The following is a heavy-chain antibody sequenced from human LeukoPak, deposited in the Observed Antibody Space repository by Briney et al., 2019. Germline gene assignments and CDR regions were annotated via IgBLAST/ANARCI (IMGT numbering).Heavy chain of an antibody. CDR2: IIPIFGTA. CDR3: ATALIITMVRGVTWNWFDP. CDR1: GGTFSSYA. D-gene: IGHD3-10*01. J-gene: IGHJ5*02. V-gene: IGHV1-69*13. Sequence: SVKVSCKASGGTFSSYAISWVRQAPGQGLEWMGGIIPIFGTANYAQKFQGRVTITADESTSTAYMELSSLRSEDTAVYYCATALIITMVRGVTWNWFDPWGQGTLVTVSS.